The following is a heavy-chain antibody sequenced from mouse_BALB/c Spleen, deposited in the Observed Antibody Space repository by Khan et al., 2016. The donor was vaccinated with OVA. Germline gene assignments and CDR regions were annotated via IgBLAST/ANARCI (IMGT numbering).Heavy chain of an antibody. D-gene: IGHD2-14*01. Sequence: QIQLVQSGAELARPGASVRMSCKASGYTFTNNTMHWIKQRPGQGLEWIGYINPRSGYTNYNQNFKDKATLTADKSSSTAYMQLSSLTSEDSAVYYCARRTTGYTMDSWGQGTSVTVSS. V-gene: IGHV1-4*01. CDR3: ARRTTGYTMDS. CDR1: GYTFTNNT. J-gene: IGHJ4*01. CDR2: INPRSGYT.